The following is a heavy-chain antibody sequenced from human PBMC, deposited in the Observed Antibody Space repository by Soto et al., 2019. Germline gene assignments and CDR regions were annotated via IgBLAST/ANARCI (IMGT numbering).Heavy chain of an antibody. D-gene: IGHD2-15*01. J-gene: IGHJ6*02. V-gene: IGHV3-49*03. CDR1: GFTFGDYA. CDR3: TRDSNVPATNFYGMDV. Sequence: GGPLRLSCTVSGFTFGDYAMNWFRQAPGKGLEWVGFIRSKAYGGTTEYAASVKGRFTISRDDSKSIAYLQMNSLKTEDTAVYYCTRDSNVPATNFYGMDVWGQGTTVTVSS. CDR2: IRSKAYGGTT.